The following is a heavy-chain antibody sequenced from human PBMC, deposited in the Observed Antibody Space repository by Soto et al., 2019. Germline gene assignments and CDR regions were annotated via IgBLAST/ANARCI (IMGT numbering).Heavy chain of an antibody. D-gene: IGHD3-3*01. CDR3: AREGGVLRLSNWFDS. V-gene: IGHV4-61*01. Sequence: SETLSLTCTVSGDSVTSTSCYWSWVRQSPGKGLEWIGYSYYNGDTNYNPSLKSRVTISVDTSKNQFSLKLTSVTAADTGVYCCAREGGVLRLSNWFDSWGQGIQVTVSS. J-gene: IGHJ5*01. CDR1: GDSVTSTSCY. CDR2: SYYNGDT.